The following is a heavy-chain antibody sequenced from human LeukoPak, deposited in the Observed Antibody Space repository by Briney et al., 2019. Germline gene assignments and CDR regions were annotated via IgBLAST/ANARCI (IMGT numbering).Heavy chain of an antibody. D-gene: IGHD3-22*01. V-gene: IGHV1-24*01. CDR1: KYTVTELS. CDR2: FDPENGET. CDR3: VTGFRYYDRRGFYSYDAFDT. J-gene: IGHJ3*02. Sequence: ASVKVSCKVSKYTVTELSMHWVRQAPGKGLEWMGGFDPENGETIYAQKFQGRVTVTEDTSTDTAYMELSSLRSEDTAVYYCVTGFRYYDRRGFYSYDAFDTWGPGTTVTVYS.